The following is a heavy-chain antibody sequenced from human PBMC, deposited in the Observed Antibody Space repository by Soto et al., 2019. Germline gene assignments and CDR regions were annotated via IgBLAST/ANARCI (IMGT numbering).Heavy chain of an antibody. D-gene: IGHD3-10*01. CDR2: IVVGSGNT. CDR1: GFTFTSSA. CDR3: AALFYGSGSYYYYGMDV. J-gene: IGHJ6*02. Sequence: SVKASCKASGFTFTSSAVQWVRQARGQRLEWIGWIVVGSGNTNYAQKFQERVTITRDMSTSTAYMELSSLRSEDTAVYYCAALFYGSGSYYYYGMDVWGQRTTVTVSS. V-gene: IGHV1-58*01.